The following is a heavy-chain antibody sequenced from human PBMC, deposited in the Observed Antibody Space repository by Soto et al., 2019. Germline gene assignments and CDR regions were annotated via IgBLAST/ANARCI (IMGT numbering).Heavy chain of an antibody. CDR1: GGSINTYY. V-gene: IGHV4-4*07. D-gene: IGHD3-3*02. Sequence: QVQLQESGPGLVRPSETLSLTCTVTGGSINTYYWSWIRKSAGKGLEWIGRVYTTGSTNYNPSLKSRVTISVDTSRNQFSLSLRSVTAADTAVYYCARDFNFIFDDFADIRWTFDPWGQGTLVTVSS. CDR3: ARDFNFIFDDFADIRWTFDP. J-gene: IGHJ5*02. CDR2: VYTTGST.